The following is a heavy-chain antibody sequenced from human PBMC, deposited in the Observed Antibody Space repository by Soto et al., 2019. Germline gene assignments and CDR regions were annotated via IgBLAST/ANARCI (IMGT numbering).Heavy chain of an antibody. CDR2: INSAGTP. CDR1: GFTVSNNY. D-gene: IGHD3-10*01. J-gene: IGHJ6*01. V-gene: IGHV3-53*02. CDR3: AREKSDMLRGVRYGMDV. Sequence: EVQVVETGGGLIQPGGSLRLSCVASGFTVSNNYMSWVRQVPGKGLKWVSLINSAGTPYYADSVKGRFTVSRDTSKNTLYLQMSSLRVEDTAVYFCAREKSDMLRGVRYGMDVWGQGTAVTVSS.